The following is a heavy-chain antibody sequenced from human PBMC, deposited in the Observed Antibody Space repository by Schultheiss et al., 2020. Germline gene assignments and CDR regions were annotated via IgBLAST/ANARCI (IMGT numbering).Heavy chain of an antibody. Sequence: WGSLRLSCAASGFTVSSNYMSWVRQAPGKGLEWVSVIYSGGSTYYADSVKGRFTISRDNSKNTLYLQMNSLRAEDTAVYYCARGGGSSSWPYYYYYYYMDVWGKGTTVTVSS. D-gene: IGHD6-13*01. V-gene: IGHV3-53*01. CDR1: GFTVSSNY. CDR2: IYSGGST. J-gene: IGHJ6*03. CDR3: ARGGGSSSWPYYYYYYYMDV.